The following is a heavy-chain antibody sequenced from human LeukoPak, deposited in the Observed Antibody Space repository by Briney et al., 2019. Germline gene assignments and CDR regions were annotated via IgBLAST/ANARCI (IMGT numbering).Heavy chain of an antibody. CDR1: GFTVSSNY. CDR2: IYSGGST. V-gene: IGHV3-53*01. D-gene: IGHD5-18*01. CDR3: AKGYSYAYDY. J-gene: IGHJ4*02. Sequence: GGSLRLSCAASGFTVSSNYMSWVRQAPGKGLEWVSLIYSGGSTYYADSVKGRFTISRDNSKNTLYLQMNSLRAEDTAVYYCAKGYSYAYDYWGQETLVTVSS.